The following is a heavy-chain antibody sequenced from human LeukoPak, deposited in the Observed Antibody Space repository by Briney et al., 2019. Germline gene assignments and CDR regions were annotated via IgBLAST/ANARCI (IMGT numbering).Heavy chain of an antibody. J-gene: IGHJ4*02. CDR2: IKHDGSEK. CDR3: ARGRAFDY. Sequence: PGGSLRLSCAASGFTFTTFWMNWIRQAPGKGLEWVANIKHDGSEKYYVDFVKGRFTISRDNAKNSLYLQMNSLRAEDTAVYYCARGRAFDYWGQGTLVTVSS. CDR1: GFTFTTFW. V-gene: IGHV3-7*03.